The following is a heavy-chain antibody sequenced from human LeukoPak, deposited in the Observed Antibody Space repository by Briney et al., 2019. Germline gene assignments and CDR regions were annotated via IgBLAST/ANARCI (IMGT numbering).Heavy chain of an antibody. CDR3: ATYGSGSYYPEYFQN. Sequence: PGGSLRLSCAASGFTFSSYGMHWVRQAPGKGLEWVAVIWYDGSNKYYADSVKDRFTISRDNSKNTLYLQMNSLRGEDTAVYYCATYGSGSYYPEYFQNWGQGTLVTVSS. V-gene: IGHV3-33*01. CDR2: IWYDGSNK. D-gene: IGHD3-10*01. CDR1: GFTFSSYG. J-gene: IGHJ1*01.